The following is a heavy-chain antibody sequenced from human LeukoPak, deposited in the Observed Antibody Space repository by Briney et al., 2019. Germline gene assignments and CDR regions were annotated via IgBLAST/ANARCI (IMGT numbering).Heavy chain of an antibody. CDR2: IKQDGSEK. J-gene: IGHJ5*02. CDR3: ARDVDSSGRNLFWFDP. V-gene: IGHV3-7*01. D-gene: IGHD6-19*01. CDR1: GFTFSSYW. Sequence: GGSLRLSCAASGFTFSSYWMSWVRQAPGKGLEWVANIKQDGSEKYYVDSVKGRFTISRDNAKNSLYLQVNSLRAEDTAVYYCARDVDSSGRNLFWFDPWGQGTLVTVSS.